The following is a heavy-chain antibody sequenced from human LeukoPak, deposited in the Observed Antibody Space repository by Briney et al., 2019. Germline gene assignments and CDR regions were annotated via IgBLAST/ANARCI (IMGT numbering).Heavy chain of an antibody. CDR2: ISYSGST. V-gene: IGHV4-31*03. D-gene: IGHD2-15*01. CDR1: GASISSGGYY. Sequence: SETLSLTRTVSGASISSGGYYWRWIRQHPGKGLEWIGYISYSGSTYYNPSLKSRVTISVDTSKNQFSLKLNSVTAADTAVYYCAKQAVEGWYLGQFDYWGQGTLVTVSS. J-gene: IGHJ4*02. CDR3: AKQAVEGWYLGQFDY.